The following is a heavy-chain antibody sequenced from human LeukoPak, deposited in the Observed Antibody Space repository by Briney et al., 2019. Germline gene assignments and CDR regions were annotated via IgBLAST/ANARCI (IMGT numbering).Heavy chain of an antibody. J-gene: IGHJ3*01. Sequence: PSETLSLTCTVSGGSISSGSYYWTWIRQPPGKGLEWIGCVSHGGTSYFNPSLESRLTMSRDRSKNQVSLKLTPVSAADTAIYYCAREPLTETYYTNALDVWGLGTMVIVSS. V-gene: IGHV4-39*07. CDR1: GGSISSGSYY. CDR2: VSHGGTS. CDR3: AREPLTETYYTNALDV. D-gene: IGHD3-10*01.